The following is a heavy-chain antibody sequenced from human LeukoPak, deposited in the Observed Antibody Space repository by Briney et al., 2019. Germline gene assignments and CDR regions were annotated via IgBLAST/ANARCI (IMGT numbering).Heavy chain of an antibody. CDR1: GYSMYSGYY. J-gene: IGHJ3*02. CDR3: ARVGYNWNLWFDT. V-gene: IGHV4-38-2*02. CDR2: IFHSAKT. D-gene: IGHD1-7*01. Sequence: SETLSLTCTVSGYSMYSGYYWAWIRQPPGKGLEWIGSIFHSAKTYYNPSLKSQVTISVDASKNQFFLKVNSVTAADTAIYYCARVGYNWNLWFDTWGQGTKVTVSS.